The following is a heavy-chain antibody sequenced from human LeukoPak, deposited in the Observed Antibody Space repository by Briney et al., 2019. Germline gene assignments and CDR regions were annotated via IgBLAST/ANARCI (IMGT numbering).Heavy chain of an antibody. Sequence: PGGSLRLSCAASGFTFSDYYMNWIRQAPGKGLEWVSYISSSTIYTNYADTVKGRFTISRDYAKNSLYLQMNSLRAEDTAVYYCAKGVTYYYDSSGYYGFDPWVQGTLITVSS. CDR1: GFTFSDYY. CDR2: ISSSTIYT. D-gene: IGHD3-22*01. V-gene: IGHV3-11*06. CDR3: AKGVTYYYDSSGYYGFDP. J-gene: IGHJ5*02.